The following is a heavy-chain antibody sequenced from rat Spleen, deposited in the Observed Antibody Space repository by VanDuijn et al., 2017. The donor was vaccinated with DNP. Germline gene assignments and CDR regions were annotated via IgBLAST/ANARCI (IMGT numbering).Heavy chain of an antibody. CDR1: EFTFSDYN. CDR3: TTDFERGY. D-gene: IGHD1-11*01. V-gene: IGHV5-20*01. CDR2: ISASGGST. Sequence: EVQLVESGGGLVQPGRSLKLSCAASEFTFSDYNMAWIRQAPKKGLEWVASISASGGSTSYRDSVKGRFTISRDNAKSILYLQMDSLRSEDTATFYCTTDFERGYWGQGVMVTVSS. J-gene: IGHJ2*01.